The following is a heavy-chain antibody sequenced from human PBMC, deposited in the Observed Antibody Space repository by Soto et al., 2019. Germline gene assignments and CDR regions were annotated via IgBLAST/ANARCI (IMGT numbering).Heavy chain of an antibody. V-gene: IGHV4-61*01. J-gene: IGHJ4*02. Sequence: QVQLQESGPGLVRPSETLSLTCSVSGGSVRSGSYYWAWIRQPAGKALEWIGHIYYTGGTHYNPSLATRVTMSIDISIRQLSLTLKSATAADTAVYYCARVRGWFGSAASSLIFDFWGQGVLVTVSS. CDR2: IYYTGGT. CDR1: GGSVRSGSYY. D-gene: IGHD3-10*01. CDR3: ARVRGWFGSAASSLIFDF.